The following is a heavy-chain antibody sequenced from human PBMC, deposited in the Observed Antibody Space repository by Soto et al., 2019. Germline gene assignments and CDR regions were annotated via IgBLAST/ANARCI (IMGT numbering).Heavy chain of an antibody. CDR3: AREYYDFWSGYYFSLSAFDI. D-gene: IGHD3-3*01. CDR1: GFTFSSYS. V-gene: IGHV3-48*01. Sequence: PGGSLRLSCAASGFTFSSYSMNWVRQAPGKGLEWVSYISSSSSTIYYADSVKGQFTISRDNAKNSLYLQMNSLRAEDTAVYYCAREYYDFWSGYYFSLSAFDIWGQGTMVTVSS. J-gene: IGHJ3*02. CDR2: ISSSSSTI.